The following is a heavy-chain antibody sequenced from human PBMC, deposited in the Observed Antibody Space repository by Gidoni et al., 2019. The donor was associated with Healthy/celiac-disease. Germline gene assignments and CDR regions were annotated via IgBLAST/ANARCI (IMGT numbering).Heavy chain of an antibody. CDR1: GFTFSNAR. D-gene: IGHD6-13*01. CDR2: IKSKADGGTT. Sequence: EVQLVESGGGLVKPGWSLSLSCAASGFTFSNARMSWVRQAPGKGLGWVGRIKSKADGGTTDYAATVKGRFTISRDDSKNTMYLQMNSLKTEDTAVYYCTTDQALAYSSSWYPFWSPAAPADYWGQGTLVTVSS. V-gene: IGHV3-15*01. CDR3: TTDQALAYSSSWYPFWSPAAPADY. J-gene: IGHJ4*02.